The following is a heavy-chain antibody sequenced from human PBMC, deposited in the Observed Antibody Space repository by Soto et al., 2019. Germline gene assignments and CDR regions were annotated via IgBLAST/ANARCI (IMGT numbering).Heavy chain of an antibody. CDR2: ISYDGSNK. Sequence: QVQLVESGGGVVQPGRSLRLSCAASGFTFSSYAMHWVRQATGKGLEWVAVISYDGSNKYYADSVKGRFTISRDNSKNTLYLQMNSLRDENTAVYYCASTPRGEWELPYYYYGMDDWGHETTVTVSS. D-gene: IGHD1-26*01. J-gene: IGHJ6*02. CDR1: GFTFSSYA. CDR3: ASTPRGEWELPYYYYGMDD. V-gene: IGHV3-30-3*01.